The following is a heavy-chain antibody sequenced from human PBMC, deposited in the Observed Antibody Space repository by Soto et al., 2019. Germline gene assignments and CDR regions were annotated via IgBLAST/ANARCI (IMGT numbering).Heavy chain of an antibody. CDR2: ISGSGVST. CDR3: AKKGQGTYHFDF. CDR1: GFTFSSYE. Sequence: EVQLLEFGGGLVQPGGSLRLSCAASGFTFSSYEMSWVRQAPGKGLEWVSGISGSGVSTYYADSVKGRFTISRDSSKNTLYLQMNSLGAEDTAVYYCAKKGQGTYHFDFWGQGTLVTVSS. V-gene: IGHV3-23*01. D-gene: IGHD2-2*01. J-gene: IGHJ4*02.